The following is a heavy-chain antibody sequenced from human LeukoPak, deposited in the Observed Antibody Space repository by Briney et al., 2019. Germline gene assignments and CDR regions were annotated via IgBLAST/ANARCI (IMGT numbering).Heavy chain of an antibody. D-gene: IGHD2-15*01. CDR2: IYYSGST. CDR3: ARLRKIRVVVAATPSWFDP. CDR1: GGSISSSSYY. J-gene: IGHJ5*02. V-gene: IGHV4-39*01. Sequence: SETLSLTCTVSGGSISSSSYYWGWIRQPPGEGLEWIGSIYYSGSTYYNPSLKSRVTISVDTSKNQFSLKLSSVTAADTAVYYCARLRKIRVVVAATPSWFDPWGQGTLVTVSS.